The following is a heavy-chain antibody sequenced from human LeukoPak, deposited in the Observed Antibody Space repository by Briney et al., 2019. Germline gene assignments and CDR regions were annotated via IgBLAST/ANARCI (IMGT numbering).Heavy chain of an antibody. CDR2: IKPGVSSI. V-gene: IGHV3-74*01. D-gene: IGHD1-14*01. CDR3: ARSNQADDY. J-gene: IGHJ4*02. CDR1: GFTFNSYW. Sequence: WGSLRLSCAASGFTFNSYWMHWVRQVPGKGLVWVARIKPGVSSITYADSVKGRFTISRDIAKNTLYLQMDSLRAEDTGVYYCARSNQADDYWGQGTLVTVSS.